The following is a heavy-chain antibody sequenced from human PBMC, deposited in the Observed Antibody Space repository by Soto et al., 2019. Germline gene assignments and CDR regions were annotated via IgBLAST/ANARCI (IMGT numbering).Heavy chain of an antibody. CDR1: GGSISDYQ. CDR3: ARMRGLGEISSYFDY. V-gene: IGHV4-59*01. Sequence: QVQLQESGPGLVKPSATLSLTCSISGGSISDYQWNWIRQPPGKGLEWIGYSYHSGRTNYNPALNSRVTLALDTSAQQFSLRLRSVTAADTAVYYCARMRGLGEISSYFDYWGQGALVTVSS. D-gene: IGHD3-16*02. CDR2: SYHSGRT. J-gene: IGHJ4*02.